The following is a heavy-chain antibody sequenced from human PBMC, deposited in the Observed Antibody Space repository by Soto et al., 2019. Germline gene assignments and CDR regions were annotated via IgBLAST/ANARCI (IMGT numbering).Heavy chain of an antibody. Sequence: HPGGSLRLSCAASGVIFTNYWMTWVRPTPGKGLEWVATIKQDGIETHYVDSVKGRLTISRDNDEKSVYLQMNSLSAEDTAVYYCAREFADDHFWSGHFGEWGEGTLVTVCS. CDR2: IKQDGIET. D-gene: IGHD3-3*02. V-gene: IGHV3-7*01. J-gene: IGHJ4*02. CDR1: GVIFTNYW. CDR3: AREFADDHFWSGHFGE.